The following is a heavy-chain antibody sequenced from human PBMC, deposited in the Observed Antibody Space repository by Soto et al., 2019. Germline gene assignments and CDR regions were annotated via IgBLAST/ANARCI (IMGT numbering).Heavy chain of an antibody. CDR2: IYYSGST. D-gene: IGHD6-6*01. CDR1: GGSISSYY. Sequence: SETLSLTCTVSGGSISSYYWSWIRQPPGKGLEWIGYIYYSGSTNYNPSLKSRVTISVDTSKNQFSLKLSSVTAADTAVYYCARQGLVPSQRYYYYYYYMDVWGKGTTVTVSS. J-gene: IGHJ6*03. CDR3: ARQGLVPSQRYYYYYYYMDV. V-gene: IGHV4-59*08.